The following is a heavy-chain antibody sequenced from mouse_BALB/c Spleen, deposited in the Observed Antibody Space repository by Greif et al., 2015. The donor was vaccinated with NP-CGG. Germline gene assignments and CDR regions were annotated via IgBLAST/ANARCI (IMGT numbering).Heavy chain of an antibody. D-gene: IGHD1-1*01. CDR1: GFTFSSFG. CDR2: ISSGSSTI. J-gene: IGHJ1*01. CDR3: ARQNYGSSYGRYFDV. V-gene: IGHV5-17*02. Sequence: EVKLVESGGGLVQPGGSRKLSCAASGFTFSSFGMHWVRQAPEKGLEWVAYISSGSSTIYYADTVKGRFTISRDNPKNTLLLQMTSLRSEDTAMYYCARQNYGSSYGRYFDVWGAGTTVTVSS.